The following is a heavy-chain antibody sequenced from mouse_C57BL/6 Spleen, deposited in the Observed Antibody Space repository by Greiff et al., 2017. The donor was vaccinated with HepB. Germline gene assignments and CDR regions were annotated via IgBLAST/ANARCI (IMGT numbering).Heavy chain of an antibody. J-gene: IGHJ1*03. D-gene: IGHD1-1*01. Sequence: VQLQQPGAELVRPGSSVKLSCKASGYTFTSYWLDWVKQRPGQGLEWIGNIYPSDSETHYNQKFKDKATLTVDKSSSTAYMQLSSLTSEDSAVYYCARAYYGSSRSYWYFDVWGTGTTVTVSS. CDR1: GYTFTSYW. V-gene: IGHV1-61*01. CDR3: ARAYYGSSRSYWYFDV. CDR2: IYPSDSET.